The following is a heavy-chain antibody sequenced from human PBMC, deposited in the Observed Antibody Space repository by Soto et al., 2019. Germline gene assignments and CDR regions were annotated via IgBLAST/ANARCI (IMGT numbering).Heavy chain of an antibody. CDR2: IYYSGIT. D-gene: IGHD3-10*02. V-gene: IGHV4-31*03. CDR1: GGSISSGGYY. CDR3: ARDSMSEISY. Sequence: SETLSLTCTVSGGSISSGGYYWSWIRQHPGKGLEWIGYIYYSGITYYNPSLKSRVTISVDTSKNQFSLKLSSVTAADTAVYYCARDSMSEISYWGQGTLVTVSS. J-gene: IGHJ4*02.